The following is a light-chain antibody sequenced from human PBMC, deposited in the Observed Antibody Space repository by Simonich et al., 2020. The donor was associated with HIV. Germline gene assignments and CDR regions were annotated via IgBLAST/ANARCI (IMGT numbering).Light chain of an antibody. CDR3: SSYTSSSTWV. V-gene: IGLV2-14*01. J-gene: IGLJ3*02. Sequence: QSALTQPASVSGSPGQSITISCTGASSDVVGYNSVSWYHQHPGKAPKLMIYDVSKRPSGVSNRFSGSKSGNTASLTISGLQAEDEADYYCSSYTSSSTWVFGGGTKLTVL. CDR2: DVS. CDR1: SSDVVGYNS.